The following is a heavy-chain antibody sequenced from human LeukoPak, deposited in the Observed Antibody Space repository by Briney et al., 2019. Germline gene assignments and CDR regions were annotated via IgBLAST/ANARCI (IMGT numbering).Heavy chain of an antibody. J-gene: IGHJ4*02. CDR1: GFTFSSYS. D-gene: IGHD1-1*01. CDR2: ISSSSSYI. V-gene: IGHV3-21*01. Sequence: GGSLRLSCAASGFTFSSYSMNWVRQAPGKGLEWVSSISSSSSYIYYADSVRGRLTISRDNAKNSLYLQMNSLRAEDTAVYYCARSTTGTTDYWGQGTLVTVSS. CDR3: ARSTTGTTDY.